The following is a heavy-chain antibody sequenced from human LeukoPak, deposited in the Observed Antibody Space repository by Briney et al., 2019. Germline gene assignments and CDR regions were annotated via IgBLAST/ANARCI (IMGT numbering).Heavy chain of an antibody. D-gene: IGHD1-26*01. CDR1: GFTFNNYI. Sequence: GGSLRLSCEGSGFTFNNYIINWVRQAPGKGLEWVSAISGSGSSTYYSDSVKGRFTISRDNSKNTLFLQMSSLRAEDTAVYYCATRGATQPPYWGQGTLVTVSS. V-gene: IGHV3-23*01. CDR2: ISGSGSST. CDR3: ATRGATQPPY. J-gene: IGHJ4*02.